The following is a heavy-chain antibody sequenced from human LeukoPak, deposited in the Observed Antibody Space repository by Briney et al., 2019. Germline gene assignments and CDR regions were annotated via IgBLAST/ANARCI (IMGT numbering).Heavy chain of an antibody. CDR3: AHRLDYYGSGSYYNWFDP. Sequence: SGPTLVKPTQTLTLTCTFSGFSLSTSGVGVGWIRQPPGKALEWLALIYWDDDKRYSPSLKSRLTITKDTSKNQVVLTTTNMDPVDTATYYCAHRLDYYGSGSYYNWFDPWGQGTLVTVSS. V-gene: IGHV2-5*02. CDR2: IYWDDDK. CDR1: GFSLSTSGVG. J-gene: IGHJ5*02. D-gene: IGHD3-10*01.